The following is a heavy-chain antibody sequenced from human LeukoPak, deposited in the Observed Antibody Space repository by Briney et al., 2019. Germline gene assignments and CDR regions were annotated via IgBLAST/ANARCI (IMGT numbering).Heavy chain of an antibody. CDR3: ARGGGGWYYYDSSGYLPH. CDR2: INPNSGGT. V-gene: IGHV1-2*02. CDR1: GYTFTGYY. D-gene: IGHD3-22*01. Sequence: GASVKVSCKASGYTFTGYYMHWVRQAPGQGLEWMGWINPNSGGTNYAQKFQGRVTMTRDTSISTAYMELSRLRSDDTAVYYCARGGGGWYYYDSSGYLPHWGQGTLVPVSS. J-gene: IGHJ4*02.